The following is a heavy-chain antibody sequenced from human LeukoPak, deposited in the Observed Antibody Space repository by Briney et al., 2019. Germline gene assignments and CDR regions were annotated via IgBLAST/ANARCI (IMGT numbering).Heavy chain of an antibody. CDR3: ARGLYSNYYYYMDV. J-gene: IGHJ6*03. CDR1: GASISNYY. CDR2: IYTSGST. V-gene: IGHV4-4*07. Sequence: SETLSLTCTVSGASISNYYWSWIRQPAGKGLEWIGRIYTSGSTNYNPSLKSRVTMSVDTSKNQFSLKLNSVTAADTAVYYCARGLYSNYYYYMDVWGKGTTVTVSS. D-gene: IGHD2-2*02.